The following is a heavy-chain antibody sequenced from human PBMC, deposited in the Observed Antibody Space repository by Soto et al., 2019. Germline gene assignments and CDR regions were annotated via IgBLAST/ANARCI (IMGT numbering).Heavy chain of an antibody. J-gene: IGHJ6*02. V-gene: IGHV3-30-3*01. CDR3: ARGTTTSAFSGMDV. D-gene: IGHD1-1*01. CDR1: GFTFSYYA. Sequence: QVQLVESGGGLVQPGRSLRLSCAASGFTFSYYALNWVRQAPGKGLEWVAVISYDGDNKYIAESVKGRFTISRDNSKNTVSLQMNSLRAEDTAMYFCARGTTTSAFSGMDVWGQGTTVTVSS. CDR2: ISYDGDNK.